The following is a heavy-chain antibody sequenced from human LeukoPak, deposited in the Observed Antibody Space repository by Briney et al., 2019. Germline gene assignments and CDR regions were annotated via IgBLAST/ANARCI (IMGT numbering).Heavy chain of an antibody. D-gene: IGHD2-2*02. J-gene: IGHJ6*02. CDR2: INHSGST. CDR1: GGSFSGYY. CDR3: ARQRVVPAAIAYYGMDV. V-gene: IGHV4-34*01. Sequence: SETLSLTCAVYGGSFSGYYWSWIRQPPGKGLEWIGEINHSGSTNYNPSLKSRVTISVDTSKNQFSLKLSSVTAADTAVYYCARQRVVPAAIAYYGMDVWGQGTTVTVSS.